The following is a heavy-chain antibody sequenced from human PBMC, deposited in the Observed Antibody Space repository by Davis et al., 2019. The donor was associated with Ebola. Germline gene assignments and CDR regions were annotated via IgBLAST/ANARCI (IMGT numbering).Heavy chain of an antibody. Sequence: GESLKISCAASGFSFDNSWMTWVRQAPGKGLEWVANMKGDGSLKNYVDSVKGRFTISRDNSENTLYLQMNDLRVEDTAVYYCTKGAHWADDAFHLWGQGTVVTVSS. V-gene: IGHV3-7*03. J-gene: IGHJ3*01. CDR3: TKGAHWADDAFHL. CDR1: GFSFDNSW. D-gene: IGHD7-27*01. CDR2: MKGDGSLK.